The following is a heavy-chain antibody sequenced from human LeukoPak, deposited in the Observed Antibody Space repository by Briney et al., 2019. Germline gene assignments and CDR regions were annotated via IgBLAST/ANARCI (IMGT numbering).Heavy chain of an antibody. J-gene: IGHJ2*01. D-gene: IGHD2-15*01. V-gene: IGHV4-39*01. CDR2: FYDSGST. CDR3: ARGPPYSNWYFDL. Sequence: SETLSLTCTVSGGSIRSRNYYWDWIRQPPGKGLEWIGNFYDSGSTYYNPSLKSRVTISGDTSKNQFSLKLTSVTAADTAVYYCARGPPYSNWYFDLWGRGTVVTVSS. CDR1: GGSIRSRNYY.